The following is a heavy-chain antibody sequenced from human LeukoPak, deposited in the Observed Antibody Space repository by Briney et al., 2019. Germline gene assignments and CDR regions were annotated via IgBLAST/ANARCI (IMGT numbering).Heavy chain of an antibody. D-gene: IGHD6-13*01. V-gene: IGHV4-34*01. CDR1: GFTFSSYA. CDR3: ARGPYSSSWYLRSYYFDY. Sequence: LRLSCAASGFTFSSYAMHWVRQPPGKGLEWIGEINHSGSTNYNPSLKSRVTISVDTSKNQFSLKLSSVTAADTAVYYCARGPYSSSWYLRSYYFDYWGQGTLVTVSS. CDR2: INHSGST. J-gene: IGHJ4*02.